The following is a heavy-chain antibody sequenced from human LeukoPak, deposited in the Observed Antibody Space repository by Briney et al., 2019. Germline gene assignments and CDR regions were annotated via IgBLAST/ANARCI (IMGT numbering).Heavy chain of an antibody. D-gene: IGHD1-7*01. Sequence: GESLKISCKDSGYSFTSYWIGWVRQMPGKGLEWMGIIYPGDSDTRYSPSFQGQVTISADKSISTAYLQWSSLKASDTAMYYCARTGITPYYYYGMDVWGQGTTVTVSS. CDR2: IYPGDSDT. J-gene: IGHJ6*02. V-gene: IGHV5-51*01. CDR3: ARTGITPYYYYGMDV. CDR1: GYSFTSYW.